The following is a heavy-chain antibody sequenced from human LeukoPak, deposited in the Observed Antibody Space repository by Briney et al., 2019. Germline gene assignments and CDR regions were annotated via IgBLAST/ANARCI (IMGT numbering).Heavy chain of an antibody. J-gene: IGHJ4*02. Sequence: GGSLRLSCAASGFTFSNSAMSWVRQAPGKGLVWVSRINGDGSTTSYADSVKGRFTISRDNAKNTLFLQMDSLRAEDTAVYYCAGNIVGALGGWGQGTLVTVSS. CDR2: INGDGSTT. CDR3: AGNIVGALGG. CDR1: GFTFSNSA. V-gene: IGHV3-74*01. D-gene: IGHD1-26*01.